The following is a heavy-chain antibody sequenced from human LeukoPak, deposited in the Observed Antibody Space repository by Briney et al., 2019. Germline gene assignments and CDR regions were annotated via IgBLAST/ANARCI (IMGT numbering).Heavy chain of an antibody. CDR3: ARGRPHGNDY. Sequence: GGSLRLSCAASGFTFSSYWMNWVRHAPGKGLVWVSRIASDGSSTNYADSVKGRFSISRDNAKNTLYLQMNSLRVEDTAVYYCARGRPHGNDYWGQGTLVTVSS. CDR2: IASDGSST. V-gene: IGHV3-74*01. D-gene: IGHD4-23*01. CDR1: GFTFSSYW. J-gene: IGHJ4*02.